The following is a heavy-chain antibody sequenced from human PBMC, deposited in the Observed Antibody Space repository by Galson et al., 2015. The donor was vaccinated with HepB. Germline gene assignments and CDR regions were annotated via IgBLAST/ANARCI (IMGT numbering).Heavy chain of an antibody. CDR3: ARVADSHYGDHTHFDS. CDR2: ISSSSGTYT. D-gene: IGHD4-17*01. Sequence: SLRLSCAASGFTFRDYYMSWIRQTPGKGPEWLSYISSSSGTYTNYADSVKGRPTISRDNAENSLYLQMSSLRAEDTAVYYCARVADSHYGDHTHFDSWGQGTLVTVSS. CDR1: GFTFRDYY. J-gene: IGHJ4*02. V-gene: IGHV3-11*06.